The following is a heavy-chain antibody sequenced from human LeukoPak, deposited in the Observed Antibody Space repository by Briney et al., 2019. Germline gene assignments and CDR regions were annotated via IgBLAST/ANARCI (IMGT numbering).Heavy chain of an antibody. Sequence: GGSLRLSCAASGFTFSSYAMSWVRQAPGKGLDWVSAISGSGGSTYYADSVKGRFTISRDNSKNTLYLQMNSLRAEDTAVYYCAKDFEYGSGSEYWGQGTLVTVSS. CDR1: GFTFSSYA. V-gene: IGHV3-23*01. D-gene: IGHD3-10*01. CDR2: ISGSGGST. CDR3: AKDFEYGSGSEY. J-gene: IGHJ4*02.